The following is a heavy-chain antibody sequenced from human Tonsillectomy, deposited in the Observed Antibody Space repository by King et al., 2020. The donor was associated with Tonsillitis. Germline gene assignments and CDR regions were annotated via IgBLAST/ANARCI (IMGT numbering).Heavy chain of an antibody. Sequence: VQLQQWGAGLLKPSETLSLTCAVYGGSFSGYYWSWIRQPPRKGLEWIGEINHSGSTKYNPSLKSGVTISVDTSKNQFSLKLNSVTAADTAVYYCARGHRSFRPGTFDYWGQGTLVTVSS. D-gene: IGHD6-13*01. J-gene: IGHJ4*02. CDR3: ARGHRSFRPGTFDY. V-gene: IGHV4-34*01. CDR2: INHSGST. CDR1: GGSFSGYY.